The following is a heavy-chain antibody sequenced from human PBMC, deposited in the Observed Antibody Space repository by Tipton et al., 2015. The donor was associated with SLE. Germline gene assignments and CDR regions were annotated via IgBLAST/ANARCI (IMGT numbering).Heavy chain of an antibody. CDR3: ARHDYDDNGYYMQYFDY. V-gene: IGHV4-38-2*02. Sequence: TLSLTCTVSDDSFSSYYWSWIRQPPGRALEWLGSISHTGRSYYNTSLQSRITMSLDTSRNQVFLRLSSVTAADTAIYYCARHDYDDNGYYMQYFDYWGQGTLVTVSS. CDR1: DDSFSSYY. J-gene: IGHJ4*02. D-gene: IGHD3-22*01. CDR2: ISHTGRS.